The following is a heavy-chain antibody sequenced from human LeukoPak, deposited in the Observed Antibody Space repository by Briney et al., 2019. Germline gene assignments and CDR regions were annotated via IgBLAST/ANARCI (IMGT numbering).Heavy chain of an antibody. CDR2: INHSGST. CDR3: AIATVVTLLDY. Sequence: SETLSLTCAVYGGSFSGYYWGWIRQPPGQGLEWIGEINHSGSTNYNPSLKSRVTISVDTSKNQFSLKLSSVTAADTAVYYCAIATVVTLLDYWGQGTLVTVSS. D-gene: IGHD4-23*01. V-gene: IGHV4-34*01. CDR1: GGSFSGYY. J-gene: IGHJ4*02.